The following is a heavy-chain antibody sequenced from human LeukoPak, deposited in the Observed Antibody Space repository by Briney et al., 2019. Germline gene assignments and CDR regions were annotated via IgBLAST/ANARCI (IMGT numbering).Heavy chain of an antibody. D-gene: IGHD6-6*01. CDR2: IRYDGSNK. J-gene: IGHJ4*02. CDR1: GFTFSSYG. V-gene: IGHV3-30*02. CDR3: AKSGQLELILDH. Sequence: GGSLRLSCTASGFTFSSYGMHWVRQAPGKGLEWVAFIRYDGSNKYYADSVKGRFTISRDNSKNTLYLQMNSLRAEDTAVYYCAKSGQLELILDHWGQGTLVTVSS.